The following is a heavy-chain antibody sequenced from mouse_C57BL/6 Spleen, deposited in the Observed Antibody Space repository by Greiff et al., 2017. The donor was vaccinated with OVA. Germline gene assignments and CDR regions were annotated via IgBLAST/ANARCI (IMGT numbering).Heavy chain of an antibody. CDR3: ASGEWYFDY. CDR2: ISYDGSN. V-gene: IGHV3-6*01. D-gene: IGHD1-3*01. CDR1: GYSITSGYY. Sequence: EESGPGLVKPSQSLSLTCSVTGYSITSGYYWNWIRQFPGNKLEWMGYISYDGSNNYNPSLKNRISITRDTSKNQFFLKLNSVTTEDTATYYCASGEWYFDYWGQGTTLTVSS. J-gene: IGHJ2*01.